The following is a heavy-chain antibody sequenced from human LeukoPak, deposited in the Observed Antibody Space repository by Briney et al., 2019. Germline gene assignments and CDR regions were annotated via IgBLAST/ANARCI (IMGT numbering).Heavy chain of an antibody. V-gene: IGHV1-24*01. D-gene: IGHD3-22*01. CDR3: ATDPAAYYYDSSGPY. J-gene: IGHJ4*02. Sequence: ASVKVSCKVSGYTLTELSMHWVRPAPGKGLEWMGGFDPEDGETIYAQKFQGRVTMTEDTSTDTAYMELSSLRSEDTAVYYCATDPAAYYYDSSGPYWGQGTLVTVSS. CDR2: FDPEDGET. CDR1: GYTLTELS.